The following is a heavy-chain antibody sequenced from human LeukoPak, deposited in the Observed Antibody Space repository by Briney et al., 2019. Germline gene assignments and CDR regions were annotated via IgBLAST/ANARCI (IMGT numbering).Heavy chain of an antibody. CDR2: VSSNGVKT. V-gene: IGHV3-64*02. J-gene: IGHJ6*04. CDR1: GFTFSYFA. D-gene: IGHD2-2*01. CDR3: ARGGYCSTTSCYEGSGDYYYGMDV. Sequence: GGSLRLSCAASGFTFSYFAMHWVRQAPGKGLEYISAVSSNGVKTYYADSVKGRFSISRDNSKNTLYLQMGSLRAEDMAVYYCARGGYCSTTSCYEGSGDYYYGMDVWGRGTTVTVSS.